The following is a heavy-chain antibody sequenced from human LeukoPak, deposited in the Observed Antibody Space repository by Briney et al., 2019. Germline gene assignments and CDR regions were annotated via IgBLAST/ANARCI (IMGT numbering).Heavy chain of an antibody. D-gene: IGHD4-17*01. CDR2: IYYSGST. V-gene: IGHV4-59*01. CDR3: ARTGSTVTMLYPFDH. J-gene: IGHJ4*02. CDR1: GGSIRGYY. Sequence: SETLSLTCTVSGGSIRGYYWSWIRQPPGKGLEWIGYIYYSGSTNYNPSLKSRVSISVDTSKNQFSLKLSSVTAADTAVYYCARTGSTVTMLYPFDHWGQGTLVTVSS.